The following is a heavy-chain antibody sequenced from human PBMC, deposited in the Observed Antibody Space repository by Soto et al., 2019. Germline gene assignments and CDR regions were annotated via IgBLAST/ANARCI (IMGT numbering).Heavy chain of an antibody. V-gene: IGHV3-23*01. J-gene: IGHJ4*02. CDR1: GFTFSSYA. CDR2: ISGSGGST. CDR3: ARFEYYLGMGGFDY. D-gene: IGHD3-10*01. Sequence: GGSLRLSCAASGFTFSSYAMSWVRQAPGKGLEWVSAISGSGGSTYYADSVKGRFTISRDNSKNTLYLQMNSLRAEDTAVYYCARFEYYLGMGGFDYWGQGTLVTVSS.